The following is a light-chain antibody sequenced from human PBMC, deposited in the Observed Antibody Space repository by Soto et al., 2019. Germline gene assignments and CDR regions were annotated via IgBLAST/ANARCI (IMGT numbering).Light chain of an antibody. V-gene: IGLV1-40*01. J-gene: IGLJ3*02. CDR1: SSNIGAGYD. Sequence: QSVPTQPPSVSGAPGQRVTGSCTGSSSNIGAGYDVHWYQQLPGTAPKLLIYGNSNRPSGVPDRFSGSKSGTSASLAITGLQAEDEADYYCQSYDSSLSGWVFGGETKLTVL. CDR3: QSYDSSLSGWV. CDR2: GNS.